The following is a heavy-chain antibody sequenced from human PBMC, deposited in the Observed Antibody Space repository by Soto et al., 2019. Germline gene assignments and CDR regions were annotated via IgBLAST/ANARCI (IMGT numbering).Heavy chain of an antibody. D-gene: IGHD1-26*01. V-gene: IGHV4-39*01. CDR3: ARRDYIGSYHFDH. J-gene: IGHJ4*02. Sequence: PSETLSLTCTVSGDSLSSRPHHWGWIRQAPGRGLEWIGTISDSGNTYSNSSLRGRVTISVDPAKNQFTLRLTAVTAADTAVYYCARRDYIGSYHFDHWGQGALVTSPQ. CDR2: ISDSGNT. CDR1: GDSLSSRPHH.